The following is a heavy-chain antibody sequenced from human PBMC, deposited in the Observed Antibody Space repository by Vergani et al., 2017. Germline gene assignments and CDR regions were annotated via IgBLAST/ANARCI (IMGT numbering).Heavy chain of an antibody. CDR1: GGSISRGGYY. J-gene: IGHJ6*03. V-gene: IGHV4-31*03. Sequence: QVQLQESGPGLVKPSQTLSLTCTVSGGSISRGGYYWSWIRQHPGKGLEWIGYIYYSGSTYYNPTLKSRVTISVDTSKNQCSQKRSSVTAADTAVYYCARGNDYYYYLDVWGKGTTVIVSS. CDR3: ARGNDYYYYLDV. CDR2: IYYSGST.